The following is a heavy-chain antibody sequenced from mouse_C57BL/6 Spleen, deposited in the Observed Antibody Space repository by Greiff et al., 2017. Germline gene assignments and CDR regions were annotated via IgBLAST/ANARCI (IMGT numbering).Heavy chain of an antibody. D-gene: IGHD1-1*01. CDR1: GYTFTSYW. CDR2: IHPNSGST. Sequence: QVQLQQPGAELVKPGASVKLSCKASGYTFTSYWMPWVKQRPGQGLEWIGMIHPNSGSTNYNEKFKSKATLPVDKSSSTAYMQLSSLTSEDSAVYYCARTTVVATDYWGQGTSGTVSS. V-gene: IGHV1-64*01. CDR3: ARTTVVATDY. J-gene: IGHJ4*01.